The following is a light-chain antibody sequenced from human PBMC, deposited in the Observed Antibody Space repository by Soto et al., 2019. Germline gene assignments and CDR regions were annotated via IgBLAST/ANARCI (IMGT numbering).Light chain of an antibody. Sequence: QSALTQPPSASGSPGQSVTISCTGTSSDVGGYNSVSWYQQHPGKAPKLMIYEVSKRPSVVPDRFSGSKSDNTASLTVSGLQAEDEADYYCSSYAGSNNYVFGTGTKLTVL. CDR2: EVS. CDR1: SSDVGGYNS. CDR3: SSYAGSNNYV. J-gene: IGLJ1*01. V-gene: IGLV2-8*01.